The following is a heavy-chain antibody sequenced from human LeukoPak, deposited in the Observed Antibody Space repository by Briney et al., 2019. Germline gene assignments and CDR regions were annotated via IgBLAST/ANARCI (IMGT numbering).Heavy chain of an antibody. V-gene: IGHV1-18*01. CDR2: VSAYLGNT. D-gene: IGHD5-18*01. CDR1: GYSFTSYC. J-gene: IGHJ6*02. Sequence: ASVTVSCKASGYSFTSYCISWVRLAPAPGIEWVGWVSAYLGNTNYAQKLQGKVTMTTHTSTSTAYMEMRRLISDDTAVYYCARRGYSYGWRLEDYYYYGMDVWGQGTTVTVSS. CDR3: ARRGYSYGWRLEDYYYYGMDV.